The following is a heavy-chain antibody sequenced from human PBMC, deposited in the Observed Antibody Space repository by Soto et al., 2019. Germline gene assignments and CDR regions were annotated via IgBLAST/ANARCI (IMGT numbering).Heavy chain of an antibody. CDR1: GFTFYNYA. CDR3: ARGLGYCSGGSCSFDY. CDR2: IDYDGVNK. Sequence: GGSLRLSCAAPGFTFYNYAMNWVRQAPGKGLEWVSTIDYDGVNKHYADSVKGRFTVSRDKSISTAYLQWSSLKASDTAMYYCARGLGYCSGGSCSFDYWGQGTLVTVSS. J-gene: IGHJ4*02. V-gene: IGHV3-23*01. D-gene: IGHD2-15*01.